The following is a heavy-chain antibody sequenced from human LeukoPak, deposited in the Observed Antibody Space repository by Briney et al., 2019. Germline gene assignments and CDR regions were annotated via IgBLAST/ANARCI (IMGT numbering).Heavy chain of an antibody. CDR2: ISGTGSST. J-gene: IGHJ4*02. CDR3: AARPPRAVAGPFDY. D-gene: IGHD6-19*01. CDR1: GFTFSSYA. Sequence: GSLRLSCAASGFTFSSYAMGWGRQARGKGLEWVATISGTGSSTYYADSVKGRFTISRDSSKITLYLQMNSLRAEDTAVYYCAARPPRAVAGPFDYWGQGTLVTVSS. V-gene: IGHV3-23*01.